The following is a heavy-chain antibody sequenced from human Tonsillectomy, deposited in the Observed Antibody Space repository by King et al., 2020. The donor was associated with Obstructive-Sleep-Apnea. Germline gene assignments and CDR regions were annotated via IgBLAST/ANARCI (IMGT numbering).Heavy chain of an antibody. CDR2: IRSKAYSYAT. CDR1: GFTFSDSA. D-gene: IGHD5-12*01. Sequence: VQLVESGGGLVQPGGSLKLSCAASGFTFSDSAMHWVRQASGKGLEWVGRIRSKAYSYATAHAASVKGRFTISRDDSTNTAYLQMNSLKTEDTAVYYCTKGSGYEWSFDYWGQGTLVTVSS. V-gene: IGHV3-73*01. CDR3: TKGSGYEWSFDY. J-gene: IGHJ4*02.